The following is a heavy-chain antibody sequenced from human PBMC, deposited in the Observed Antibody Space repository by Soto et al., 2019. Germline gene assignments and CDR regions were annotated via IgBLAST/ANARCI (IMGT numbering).Heavy chain of an antibody. J-gene: IGHJ4*02. CDR3: ARDPIPDYGGNSGGDY. CDR2: ISYDGSNK. D-gene: IGHD4-17*01. V-gene: IGHV3-30-3*01. Sequence: HPGGSLRLSCAASGFTFSSYAMHWVRQAPGKGLEWVAVISYDGSNKYYADSVKGRFTISRDNSKNTLYLQMNSLRAEDTAVYYCARDPIPDYGGNSGGDYWGQGTLVTVSS. CDR1: GFTFSSYA.